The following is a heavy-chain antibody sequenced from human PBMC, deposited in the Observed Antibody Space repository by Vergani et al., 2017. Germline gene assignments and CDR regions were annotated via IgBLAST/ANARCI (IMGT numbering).Heavy chain of an antibody. CDR1: GGSISSYY. J-gene: IGHJ3*02. D-gene: IGHD4-17*01. CDR2: IYYSGST. V-gene: IGHV4-59*12. CDR3: ARDTTTVTPSGAFDI. Sequence: QVQLQESGPGLVKPSETLSLTCTVSGGSISSYYWSWIRQPPGKGLEWIGYIYYSGSTNYNPSLKSRVTISVDTSKNSLYLQMNSLRAEDTAVYYCARDTTTVTPSGAFDIWGQGTMVTVSS.